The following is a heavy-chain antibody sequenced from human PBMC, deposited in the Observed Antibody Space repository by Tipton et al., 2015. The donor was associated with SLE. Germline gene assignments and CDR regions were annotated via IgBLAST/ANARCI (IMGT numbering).Heavy chain of an antibody. CDR1: GDSISSYY. V-gene: IGHV4-59*08. Sequence: TLSLTCTVSGDSISSYYWNWIRQPPGKGLEWIGYVYYSGGTNYNPSLKSRVTISADTSKNHLSLKLTSVTAADTAVYFCARGYCSDGVCYGFGFFDYWGQGNLVTVSS. CDR3: ARGYCSDGVCYGFGFFDY. D-gene: IGHD2-8*01. CDR2: VYYSGGT. J-gene: IGHJ4*02.